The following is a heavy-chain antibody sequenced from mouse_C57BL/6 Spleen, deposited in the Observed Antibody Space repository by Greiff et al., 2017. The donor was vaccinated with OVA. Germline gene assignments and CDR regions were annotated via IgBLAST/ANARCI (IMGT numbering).Heavy chain of an antibody. CDR3: ARDRDGSSYGFAY. CDR2: ISDGGSYT. J-gene: IGHJ3*01. CDR1: GFTFSSYA. Sequence: VQLQQSGGGLVKPGGSLKLSCAASGFTFSSYAMSWVRQTPEKRLEWVATISDGGSYTYYPDNVKGRFTISRDNAKNNLYLQMSHLKSEDTAMYYCARDRDGSSYGFAYWGQGTLVTVSA. V-gene: IGHV5-4*01. D-gene: IGHD1-1*01.